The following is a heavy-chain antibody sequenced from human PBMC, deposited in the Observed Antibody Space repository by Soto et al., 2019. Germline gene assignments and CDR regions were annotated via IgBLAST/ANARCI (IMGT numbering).Heavy chain of an antibody. Sequence: SETLSLTCAVYGGSFSAYYWSWIRQPPGKGLEWIGEISSGSTNYNPSLKSRVTISADMSKNQFSLKLTSVTAADTAIYYCARGPYSRGVGATNPSNWGQGTQVTVSS. CDR3: ARGPYSRGVGATNPSN. D-gene: IGHD1-26*01. V-gene: IGHV4-34*01. J-gene: IGHJ4*02. CDR1: GGSFSAYY. CDR2: ISSGST.